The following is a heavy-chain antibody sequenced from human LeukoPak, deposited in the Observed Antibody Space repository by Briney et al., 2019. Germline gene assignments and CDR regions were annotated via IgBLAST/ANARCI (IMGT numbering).Heavy chain of an antibody. Sequence: PGGSLRLSCAASGFTFSSYGMSWVRQAPGKGLEWVSAIRTGGDSTYYADSVKGRFTISRDNSKNTLYLQMNSLRAEDTAVYYCAKNQRGQGEYYYYMDVWGKGTTVTVSS. CDR2: IRTGGDST. D-gene: IGHD1-26*01. CDR1: GFTFSSYG. J-gene: IGHJ6*03. CDR3: AKNQRGQGEYYYYMDV. V-gene: IGHV3-23*01.